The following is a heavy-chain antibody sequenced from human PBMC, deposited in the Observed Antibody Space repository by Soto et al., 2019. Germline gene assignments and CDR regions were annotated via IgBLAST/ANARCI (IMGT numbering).Heavy chain of an antibody. CDR1: GYTLTSYG. CDR2: ISVYNGNT. D-gene: IGHD6-19*01. V-gene: IGHV1-18*01. CDR3: ARDRPAIAVAGLFDY. J-gene: IGHJ4*02. Sequence: QVQLVQSGAEVKKPGASVKVSCKASGYTLTSYGISWVRQAPGQGLEWMGWISVYNGNTKYAQKIQGRVTMTTDTSTSTAYMELGSLRSDDTAVYYCARDRPAIAVAGLFDYWGQGTLVTVSS.